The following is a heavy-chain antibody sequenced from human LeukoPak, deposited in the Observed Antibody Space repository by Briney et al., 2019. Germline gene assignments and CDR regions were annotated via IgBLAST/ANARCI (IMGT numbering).Heavy chain of an antibody. D-gene: IGHD3-22*01. V-gene: IGHV1-18*01. J-gene: IGHJ4*02. Sequence: GASVKVSCKASGYTFTSYGISWVRQAPGQGLEWMGWISASNGNTNYAQKLQGRVTMTTDTSTSTAYMELRSLRSDDTAVYYCARGRGESYYDSSGYYCYFDYWGQGTLVTVSS. CDR2: ISASNGNT. CDR1: GYTFTSYG. CDR3: ARGRGESYYDSSGYYCYFDY.